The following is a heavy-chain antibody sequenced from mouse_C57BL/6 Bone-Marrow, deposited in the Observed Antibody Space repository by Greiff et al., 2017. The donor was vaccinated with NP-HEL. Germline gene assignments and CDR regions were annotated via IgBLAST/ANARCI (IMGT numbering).Heavy chain of an antibody. Sequence: QQSCKASGYTFTSYWMHWVKQRPGRGLEWIGRIDPNSGGTKYNEKFKSKATLTVDKPSSTAYMQLSSLTSEDSAVYYCARGVYYDYPYYFDYWGQGTTLTVSS. D-gene: IGHD2-4*01. CDR2: IDPNSGGT. CDR3: ARGVYYDYPYYFDY. V-gene: IGHV1-72*01. J-gene: IGHJ2*01. CDR1: GYTFTSYW.